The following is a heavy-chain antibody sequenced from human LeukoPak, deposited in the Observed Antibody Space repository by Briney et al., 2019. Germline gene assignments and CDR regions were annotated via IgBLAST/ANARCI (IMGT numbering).Heavy chain of an antibody. CDR3: ASSRRAAARSYFDY. Sequence: GASVTVSCKASGGTFSSYAISWVRQPPGQGLEWMGGIIPIFGTANYAQKFQGRVTITADKSTSTAYMELSSLRSEDTAVYYCASSRRAAARSYFDYWGQGTLVTVSS. J-gene: IGHJ4*02. V-gene: IGHV1-69*06. CDR2: IIPIFGTA. CDR1: GGTFSSYA. D-gene: IGHD6-13*01.